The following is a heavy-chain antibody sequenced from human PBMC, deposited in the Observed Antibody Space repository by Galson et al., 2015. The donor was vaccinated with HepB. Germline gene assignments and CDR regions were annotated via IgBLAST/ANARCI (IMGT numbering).Heavy chain of an antibody. Sequence: SLRLSCAASGFVFSNYDMHWVRQAPGKGLEWVSAVSRSGSSTYYADSVKGRFTISRDNSNNTVSLHMSSLRVEDTAFYFCARDGYSIGKSFDYWGRGTLVAVSS. D-gene: IGHD6-19*01. CDR2: VSRSGSST. CDR1: GFVFSNYD. J-gene: IGHJ4*02. V-gene: IGHV3-23*01. CDR3: ARDGYSIGKSFDY.